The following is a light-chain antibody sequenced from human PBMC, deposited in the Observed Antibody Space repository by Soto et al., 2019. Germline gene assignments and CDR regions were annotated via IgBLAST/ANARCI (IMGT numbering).Light chain of an antibody. J-gene: IGLJ3*02. CDR3: AAWDNRLSGVV. CDR2: NNN. Sequence: QSVLTQPPSASGTPGQRVTISCSGSSSNIGSNSVNWYQQFPGTAPKLLIYNNNQRPSGVPARSTGSKFGTSASLASSGQQAEDEDDYYAAAWDNRLSGVVIGGGTKLTVL. V-gene: IGLV1-44*01. CDR1: SSNIGSNS.